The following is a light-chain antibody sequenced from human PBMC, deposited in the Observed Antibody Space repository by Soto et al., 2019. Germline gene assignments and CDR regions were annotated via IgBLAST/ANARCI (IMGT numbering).Light chain of an antibody. CDR3: SSYTSSSPYV. CDR2: EVR. V-gene: IGLV2-14*01. J-gene: IGLJ1*01. CDR1: SSDVGGYNY. Sequence: QSSLTQPASVSGSPGQSITISCTGTSSDVGGYNYVSWYQQHPGKAPKLMIYEVRNWPSGVSHRFSGSKSANTASLTISGLQAEDEADYYCSSYTSSSPYVFGTGTKVTVL.